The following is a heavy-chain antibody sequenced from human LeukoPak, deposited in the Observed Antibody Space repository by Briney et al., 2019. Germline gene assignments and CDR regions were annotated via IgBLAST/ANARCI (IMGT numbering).Heavy chain of an antibody. V-gene: IGHV3-72*01. CDR3: ATSSVGSVDV. Sequence: PGGSLRLSCAGSGFIFSDPYMDWVRQAPGKGLEWVGLIRDKGARYSTEYAASVKGRFIISRDDSKNSLYLQMNSLETEDTAVYYCATSSVGSVDVWGQGTTVTVSS. CDR2: IRDKGARYST. J-gene: IGHJ6*02. CDR1: GFIFSDPY. D-gene: IGHD3-10*01.